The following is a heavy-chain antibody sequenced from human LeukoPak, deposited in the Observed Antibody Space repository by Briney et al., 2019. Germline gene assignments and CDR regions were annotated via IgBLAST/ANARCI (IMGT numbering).Heavy chain of an antibody. J-gene: IGHJ4*02. D-gene: IGHD3-22*01. Sequence: GGSLRLSCAASGFTFNNYAMSWVRQAPGKGLEWVSAITGSGGSTYYADSVKGRFTISRDNSKSTLYLQMNSLRAEDTAVYYCAEGGSSAYSAVNYWGQGTLVTVSS. V-gene: IGHV3-23*01. CDR1: GFTFNNYA. CDR3: AEGGSSAYSAVNY. CDR2: ITGSGGST.